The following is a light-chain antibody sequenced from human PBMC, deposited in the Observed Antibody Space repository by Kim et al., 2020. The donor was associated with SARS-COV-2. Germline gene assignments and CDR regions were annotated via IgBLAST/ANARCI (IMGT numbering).Light chain of an antibody. V-gene: IGLV3-1*01. CDR2: QDS. Sequence: SVSPGQTARITCSGDKLGDTYVHWYQQKSGQSPVLVIYQDSKRPSGIPARFSGSNSGNTATLTISGTQAMDEADYYCQAWDTRTVVFGGGTQLTVL. CDR1: KLGDTY. J-gene: IGLJ2*01. CDR3: QAWDTRTVV.